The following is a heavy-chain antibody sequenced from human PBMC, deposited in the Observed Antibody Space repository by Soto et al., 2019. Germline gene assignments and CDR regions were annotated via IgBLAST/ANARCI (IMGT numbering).Heavy chain of an antibody. CDR1: GFTFSSYA. CDR2: RSGHSGSA. J-gene: IGHJ4*02. V-gene: IGHV3-23*01. CDR3: AKVTVVVVAAMAYFDY. Sequence: EVQLLESGGGLVRPGGSLRLSCAASGFTFSSYAMSWVRQAPGKGLEWVAGRSGHSGSAYYADSVKGRFTISRDNSKNTLYLQMNNLRAEDTALYYCAKVTVVVVAAMAYFDYWGQGILVTVSS. D-gene: IGHD2-2*01.